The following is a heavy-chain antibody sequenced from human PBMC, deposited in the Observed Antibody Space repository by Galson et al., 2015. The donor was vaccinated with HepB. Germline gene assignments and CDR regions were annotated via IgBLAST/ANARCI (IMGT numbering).Heavy chain of an antibody. J-gene: IGHJ3*02. CDR2: ISSSGSTI. Sequence: SLRLSCAASGFTFSDYYMSWIRQAPGKGLEWVSYISSSGSTIYYADSVKGRFTISRDNAKNSLYLQMNSLRAEDTAVYYCARGAYYDILTGHNNQAFDIWGQGTMVTVSS. D-gene: IGHD3-9*01. CDR1: GFTFSDYY. CDR3: ARGAYYDILTGHNNQAFDI. V-gene: IGHV3-11*01.